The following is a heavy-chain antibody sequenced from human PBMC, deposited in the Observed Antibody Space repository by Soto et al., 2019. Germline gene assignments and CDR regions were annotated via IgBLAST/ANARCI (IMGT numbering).Heavy chain of an antibody. Sequence: SETLSLTCTVSGGSISSGGYYWSWIRQHPGKGLEWIGYIYYSGSTYYNPSLKSRVTISVDTSKNQFSLKLSSVTAADTAVYYCARLGYCTNGVCYTADYWGQGTLVTVSS. V-gene: IGHV4-31*03. CDR3: ARLGYCTNGVCYTADY. J-gene: IGHJ4*02. D-gene: IGHD2-8*01. CDR2: IYYSGST. CDR1: GGSISSGGYY.